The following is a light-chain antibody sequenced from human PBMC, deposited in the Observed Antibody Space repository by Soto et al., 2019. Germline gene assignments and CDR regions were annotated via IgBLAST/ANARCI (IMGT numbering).Light chain of an antibody. CDR1: SSNIGSNV. CDR3: AAWDGSLNAWV. Sequence: QPVLTQPPSASGTPGQRVTISCSGSSSNIGSNVVDWYQQVPGTAPKLLIYNDNQRPSGVPDRFSGSKSGTSASLAISGLHSDDEADYYCAAWDGSLNAWVFGGGTKVTVL. CDR2: NDN. V-gene: IGLV1-44*01. J-gene: IGLJ3*02.